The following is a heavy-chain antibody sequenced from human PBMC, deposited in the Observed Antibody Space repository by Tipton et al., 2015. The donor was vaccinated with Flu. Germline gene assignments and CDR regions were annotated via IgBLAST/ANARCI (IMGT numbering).Heavy chain of an antibody. CDR1: GGSISSYY. V-gene: IGHV4-4*07. CDR2: IYSGGNT. Sequence: TLSLTCTVSGGSISSYYWSWIRQPAGKGLEWIGRIYSGGNTDYNPSLKSRVTMSVDTSRNQFSLKVMSVTVADTAVYYCARGPPGPSIRAYYFDIWGQGALVTVSS. CDR3: ARGPPGPSIRAYYFDI. J-gene: IGHJ4*02. D-gene: IGHD2-21*01.